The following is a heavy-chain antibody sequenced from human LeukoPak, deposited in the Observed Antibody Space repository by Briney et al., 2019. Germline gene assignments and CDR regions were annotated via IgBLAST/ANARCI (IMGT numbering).Heavy chain of an antibody. V-gene: IGHV1-18*01. Sequence: ASVKVSCKASGYTFTSYGISWVRQAPGQGLEWMGWISAYNGNTNYAQKLQGRVTMTTDTSTSTAYMELRSLRSDDTAVYYCARAEATERGENWFDPWGQGTLVTVSS. CDR3: ARAEATERGENWFDP. J-gene: IGHJ5*02. CDR2: ISAYNGNT. CDR1: GYTFTSYG. D-gene: IGHD5-12*01.